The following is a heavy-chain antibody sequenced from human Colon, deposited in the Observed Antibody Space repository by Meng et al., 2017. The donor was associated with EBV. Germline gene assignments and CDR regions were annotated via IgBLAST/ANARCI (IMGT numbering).Heavy chain of an antibody. CDR3: AREDNNYGNIPLWTN. CDR2: ISYSGCT. CDR1: GGSISSNGDY. J-gene: IGHJ4*02. Sequence: QLQLQESGPGPVKPSETLSLTCIVPGGSISSNGDYLGWIRQPPGKGLEWIGSISYSGCTYYTPSLKSRVTMSVDTSKNQFSLNLNSVTAADTAVYYCAREDNNYGNIPLWTNWGQGALVTVSA. D-gene: IGHD3/OR15-3a*01. V-gene: IGHV4-39*07.